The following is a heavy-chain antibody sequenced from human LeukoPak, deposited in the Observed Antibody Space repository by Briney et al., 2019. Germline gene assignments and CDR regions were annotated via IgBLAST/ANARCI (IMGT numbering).Heavy chain of an antibody. J-gene: IGHJ3*02. CDR2: IYYSGST. Sequence: SETLSLTCTVSGGSISSYYWSWIRQPPGKGLEWIGYIYYSGSTNYNPSLKSRVTISVDTSKNQFSLKLSSVTAADAAVYYCARDEAEATGDAFDIWGQGTMVTVSS. V-gene: IGHV4-59*01. D-gene: IGHD6-25*01. CDR1: GGSISSYY. CDR3: ARDEAEATGDAFDI.